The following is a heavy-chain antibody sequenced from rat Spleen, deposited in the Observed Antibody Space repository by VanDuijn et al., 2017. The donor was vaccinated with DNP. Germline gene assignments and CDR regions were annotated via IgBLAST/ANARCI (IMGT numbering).Heavy chain of an antibody. CDR1: GFTFSDYY. D-gene: IGHD1-1*01. V-gene: IGHV5-22*01. Sequence: EVQLVESGGGLVQSGKSLKLSCAASGFTFSDYYMAWVRQAPTKGLEWVASISYDGGSNYNGDSVKGRFTISRDNVKSTLYLQMNSLRSEDMATYYCARPMDYYSGGFAYWGQGTLVTVSS. CDR2: ISYDGGSN. CDR3: ARPMDYYSGGFAY. J-gene: IGHJ3*01.